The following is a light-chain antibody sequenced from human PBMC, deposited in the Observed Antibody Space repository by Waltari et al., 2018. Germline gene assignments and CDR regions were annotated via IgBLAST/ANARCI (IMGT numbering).Light chain of an antibody. CDR1: SSNIGSNT. CDR2: NTN. J-gene: IGLJ2*01. V-gene: IGLV1-44*01. Sequence: QSVLTQPPSTSGTPGQTVSISCSGTSSNIGSNTVHWYEQIPGTAPKLLIYNTNHLPSGVPDRVSGSKSGTSASLTISGLQSEDEADYYCAAWDNNLNGSFGGGTKVTVL. CDR3: AAWDNNLNGS.